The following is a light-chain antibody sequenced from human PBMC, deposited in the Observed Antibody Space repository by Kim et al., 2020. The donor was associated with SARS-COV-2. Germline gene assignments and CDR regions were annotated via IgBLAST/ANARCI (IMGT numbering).Light chain of an antibody. CDR2: GKN. J-gene: IGLJ2*01. Sequence: SSELTQDPAASVALGQTVRITCQGDSLRSYYASWYQQKPGQAPVLVIYGKNNRPSGIPDRFSGSSSGNTASLTITGAQAEDEADYYCNSRDSSGNYVVFGGGTQLTVL. V-gene: IGLV3-19*01. CDR3: NSRDSSGNYVV. CDR1: SLRSYY.